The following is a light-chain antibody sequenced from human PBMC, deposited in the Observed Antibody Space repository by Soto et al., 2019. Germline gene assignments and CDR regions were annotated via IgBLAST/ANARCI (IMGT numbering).Light chain of an antibody. J-gene: IGKJ2*01. Sequence: EVVMTQSPDTLSVSPGETATLSCRASQGVTNNVAWHQQKPGQAPRLLIYGASTRATGVPARFSGSGSGTEFTLTISSLQSEDFAVYYCQQYYNWPPHTFGQGTKVDIK. CDR1: QGVTNN. V-gene: IGKV3-15*01. CDR3: QQYYNWPPHT. CDR2: GAS.